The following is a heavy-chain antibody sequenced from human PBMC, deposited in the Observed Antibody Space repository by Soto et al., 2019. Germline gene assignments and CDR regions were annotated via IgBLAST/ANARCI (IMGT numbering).Heavy chain of an antibody. CDR3: ASLAVAGTRGSYFDY. D-gene: IGHD6-19*01. J-gene: IGHJ4*02. CDR1: GGTFSSYA. V-gene: IGHV1-69*04. Sequence: SVKVSCKASGGTFSSYAISWVRQAPGQGLEWMGRIIPILGIANYAQKFQGRVTITADKSTSTAYMELSSLRSEDTAVYYCASLAVAGTRGSYFDYWGQGTLVTVSS. CDR2: IIPILGIA.